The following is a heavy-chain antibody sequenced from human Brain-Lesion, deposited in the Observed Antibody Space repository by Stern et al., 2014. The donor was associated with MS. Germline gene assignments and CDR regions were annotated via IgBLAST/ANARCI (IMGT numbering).Heavy chain of an antibody. CDR2: IYPEDSVI. J-gene: IGHJ6*02. CDR3: ARSLGDCMGSRCYSNYFYGMDV. CDR1: GYTFDTYW. D-gene: IGHD2-15*01. V-gene: IGHV5-51*03. Sequence: VQLVESGVEVKKPGESLKISCEGSGYTFDTYWIGWGRQLPAKGLEWMGLIYPEDSVIRYRPSFQGQVAIAVVKSINTAYLQWSSLKASDSAMYFGARSLGDCMGSRCYSNYFYGMDVWGQGTTVTVSS.